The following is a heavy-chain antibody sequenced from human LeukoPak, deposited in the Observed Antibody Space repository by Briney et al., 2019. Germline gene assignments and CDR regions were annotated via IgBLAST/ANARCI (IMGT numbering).Heavy chain of an antibody. D-gene: IGHD1-26*01. Sequence: GGSLRLSCAASGFTFSSYWMSWVRQAPEKGLEWVANIKQDGSEKYYVDSVKGRFTISRDNAKNSLYLQMNSLRAEDTAVYYCARTIVRAFEYFDYWGQGTLVTVSS. CDR1: GFTFSSYW. V-gene: IGHV3-7*01. CDR3: ARTIVRAFEYFDY. J-gene: IGHJ4*02. CDR2: IKQDGSEK.